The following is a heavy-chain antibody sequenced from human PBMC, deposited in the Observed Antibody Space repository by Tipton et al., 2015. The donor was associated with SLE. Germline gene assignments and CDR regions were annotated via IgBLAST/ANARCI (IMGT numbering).Heavy chain of an antibody. CDR3: YNGLDV. CDR1: GGSISSDRYY. CDR2: ISTSGRT. V-gene: IGHV4-61*09. J-gene: IGHJ6*02. Sequence: LRLSCSVSGGSISSDRYYWSWIRQPAGKGLEWIGHISTSGRTNYNPSLKSRVTISVDTSENQFSLKVNSVTAADTAVYYYYNGLDVWGQGTTVTVS.